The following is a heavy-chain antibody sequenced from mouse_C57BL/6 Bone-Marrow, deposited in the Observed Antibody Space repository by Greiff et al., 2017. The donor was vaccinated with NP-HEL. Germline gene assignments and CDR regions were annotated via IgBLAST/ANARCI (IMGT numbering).Heavy chain of an antibody. Sequence: EVMLVESGGGLVKPGGSLKLSCAASGFTFSDYGMHWVRQAPEKGLEWVAYISSGSSTIYYADTVKGRFTISRDNAKNTLFLQMTSLRSEDTAMYYCARRSYGYDLFWGQGTSVTVSS. J-gene: IGHJ4*01. V-gene: IGHV5-17*01. CDR2: ISSGSSTI. CDR3: ARRSYGYDLF. CDR1: GFTFSDYG. D-gene: IGHD2-2*01.